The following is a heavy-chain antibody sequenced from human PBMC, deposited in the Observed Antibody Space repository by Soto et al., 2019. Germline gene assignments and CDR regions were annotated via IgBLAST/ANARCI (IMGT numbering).Heavy chain of an antibody. CDR1: GVSIRSFY. Sequence: KTSETLSLTCTVSGVSIRSFYWSWIRQPAGKGLEWIGRIFIGGTTNYNPSLKSRVTMSLDTSKNQFSLKLTSVTAADTAVYFCARDLKQLGHFDYWGRGTLVTVSS. V-gene: IGHV4-4*07. CDR2: IFIGGTT. J-gene: IGHJ4*02. D-gene: IGHD1-1*01. CDR3: ARDLKQLGHFDY.